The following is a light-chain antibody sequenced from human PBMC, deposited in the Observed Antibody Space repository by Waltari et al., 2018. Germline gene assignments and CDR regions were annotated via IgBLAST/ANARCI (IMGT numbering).Light chain of an antibody. CDR1: QSLQKSDGNPY. CDR2: KVS. Sequence: DVVMTQSPLSLPVTLGQPASISCRSSQSLQKSDGNPYVNWFHQRPGHSPRRLIDKVSNRDAVVAGRFGGRGSGTDFTLKISRVEAEDVGVYYCMQGTYWPTFGPGTKVDVK. V-gene: IGKV2-30*01. CDR3: MQGTYWPT. J-gene: IGKJ3*01.